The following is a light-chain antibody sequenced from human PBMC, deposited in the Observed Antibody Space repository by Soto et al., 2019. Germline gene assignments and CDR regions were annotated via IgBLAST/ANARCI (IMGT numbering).Light chain of an antibody. CDR2: AAS. J-gene: IGKJ5*01. Sequence: DIQLTQSPSFLSASVGDRVTITCRASQGLSSDLAWYQQKPGKAPKLLIYAASTLQSGVPSRFGGSGSGTEFALTISSLQPEDFASDYCQQLNSYPITFGQGTRLEIK. CDR1: QGLSSD. V-gene: IGKV1-9*01. CDR3: QQLNSYPIT.